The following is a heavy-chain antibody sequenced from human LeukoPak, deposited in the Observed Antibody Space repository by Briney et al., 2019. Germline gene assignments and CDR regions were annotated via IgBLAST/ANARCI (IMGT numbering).Heavy chain of an antibody. J-gene: IGHJ4*02. Sequence: LPGGSLRLSCAASGFTFSSYGISWVRQAPGKGLEWVSAISDSGNTYHADSVKGRFTISRDSSKNTLFLQMNRLRPEDAAVYYCAKAPVTTCRGAYCYPFDYWGQGTLVTVSS. D-gene: IGHD2-21*01. CDR1: GFTFSSYG. CDR2: ISDSGNT. V-gene: IGHV3-23*01. CDR3: AKAPVTTCRGAYCYPFDY.